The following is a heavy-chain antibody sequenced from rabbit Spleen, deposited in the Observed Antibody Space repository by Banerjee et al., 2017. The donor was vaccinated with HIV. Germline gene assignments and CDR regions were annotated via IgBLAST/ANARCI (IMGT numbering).Heavy chain of an antibody. D-gene: IGHD1-1*01. CDR3: AREDSSSNAYYL. Sequence: QEQLEESGGGLVKPEGSLTLTCKASGVSFNDKDVMCWVRQAPGKGLEWIACIDIGSSGFTYFATWAKGRFTISKTSSTTVTLQMTRLTAADTATYFCAREDSSSNAYYLWGPGTLVTVS. CDR1: GVSFNDKDV. J-gene: IGHJ4*01. CDR2: IDIGSSGFT. V-gene: IGHV1S45*01.